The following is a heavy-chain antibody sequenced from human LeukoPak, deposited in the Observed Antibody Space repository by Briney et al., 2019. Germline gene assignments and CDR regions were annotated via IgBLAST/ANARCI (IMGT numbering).Heavy chain of an antibody. CDR2: INHSGST. CDR1: GGSFSGYY. D-gene: IGHD7-27*01. V-gene: IGHV4-34*01. J-gene: IGHJ4*02. Sequence: SETLSLTCAVYGGSFSGYYWSWIRQPPGKGLEWIGEINHSGSTNYNPSLKSRVTISVDTSKNQFSLKLSSVTAADTAVYYCARGLLETGDYYFDYWGQGTLVTVPS. CDR3: ARGLLETGDYYFDY.